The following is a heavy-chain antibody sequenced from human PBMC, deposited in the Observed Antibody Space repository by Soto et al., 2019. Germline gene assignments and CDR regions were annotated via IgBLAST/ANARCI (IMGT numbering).Heavy chain of an antibody. Sequence: EVQLLESGGGLVQPGGSLRLSCAASGFTFSSYAMKWVRQAPGKGLEWVSLIGESGTPTYYADSVKGRFTISRDNSGNTRFLEMYSLRAEDTAVYYCARYIPGVRYYVMDVWGQVTTVTVSS. CDR2: IGESGTPT. V-gene: IGHV3-23*01. CDR1: GFTFSSYA. J-gene: IGHJ6*02. CDR3: ARYIPGVRYYVMDV. D-gene: IGHD2-2*01.